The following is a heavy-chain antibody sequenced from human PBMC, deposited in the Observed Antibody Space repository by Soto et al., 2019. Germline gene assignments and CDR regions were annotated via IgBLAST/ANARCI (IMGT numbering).Heavy chain of an antibody. Sequence: SVKVSCKAPGGTFSSYAISWVRQAPGQGLEWMGGIIPIFGTANYAQKFQGRVAITADESTSTAYMELSSLRSEDTAVYYCAALGYCSGGSCLLYYGMDVWGQGTTVTVSS. D-gene: IGHD2-15*01. CDR3: AALGYCSGGSCLLYYGMDV. J-gene: IGHJ6*02. V-gene: IGHV1-69*13. CDR2: IIPIFGTA. CDR1: GGTFSSYA.